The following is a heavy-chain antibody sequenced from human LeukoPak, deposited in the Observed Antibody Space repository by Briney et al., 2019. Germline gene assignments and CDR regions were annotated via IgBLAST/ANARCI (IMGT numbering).Heavy chain of an antibody. Sequence: SETLSLTCTVSGASISSGGYYWNWIRQPPVKGLEWIGYIYYSRSTSYSPSLKSRLTISVDTSKNQFSLKLSSVTAADTAVYYCARDGYNSGYFDYWGQGTLVTVSS. D-gene: IGHD5-24*01. CDR2: IYYSRST. CDR3: ARDGYNSGYFDY. J-gene: IGHJ4*02. CDR1: GASISSGGYY. V-gene: IGHV4-30-4*01.